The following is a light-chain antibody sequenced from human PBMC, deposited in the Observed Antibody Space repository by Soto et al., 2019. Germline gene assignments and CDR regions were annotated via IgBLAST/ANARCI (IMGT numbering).Light chain of an antibody. CDR2: RND. CDR3: AAWDDSLSGVV. J-gene: IGLJ2*01. CDR1: RSNIGGNY. V-gene: IGLV1-47*01. Sequence: QSVLTQPPSASGTPGQRVTISCSGSRSNIGGNYVFWYQQLPGTAPKLLIYRNDQRPSGVPDRFSVSKSGTSASLAISGLRSEDEGDCYCAAWDDSLSGVVFGGGTKLTVL.